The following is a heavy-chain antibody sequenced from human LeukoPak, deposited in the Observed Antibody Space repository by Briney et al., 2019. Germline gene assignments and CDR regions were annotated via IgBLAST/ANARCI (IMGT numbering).Heavy chain of an antibody. Sequence: SETLSLTCTVSGGSISSYYWSWIRQPPGKGLEWIGYIYYSGSTNYNPSLKSRVTISVDTSKNQFSLKLSSVTAADTAVYYCARGYYDFWSGYSGPDLYGMDVWGQGTTVTVSS. V-gene: IGHV4-59*01. CDR1: GGSISSYY. J-gene: IGHJ6*02. D-gene: IGHD3-3*01. CDR3: ARGYYDFWSGYSGPDLYGMDV. CDR2: IYYSGST.